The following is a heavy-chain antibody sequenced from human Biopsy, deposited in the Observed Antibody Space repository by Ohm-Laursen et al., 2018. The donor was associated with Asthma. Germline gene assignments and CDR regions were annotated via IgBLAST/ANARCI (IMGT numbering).Heavy chain of an antibody. CDR1: GFVFSQCG. Sequence: PLRLSCTASGFVFSQCGMHWVRQGPGKGLEWVAHVSSDGHDKYYEDSVKGRFTISRDNSRNRLYLQINRLTVEGSAVYFCARQSGQDYDDTSAFDAWGQGTKVAVPS. CDR3: ARQSGQDYDDTSAFDA. D-gene: IGHD3-22*01. J-gene: IGHJ3*01. CDR2: VSSDGHDK. V-gene: IGHV3-30*03.